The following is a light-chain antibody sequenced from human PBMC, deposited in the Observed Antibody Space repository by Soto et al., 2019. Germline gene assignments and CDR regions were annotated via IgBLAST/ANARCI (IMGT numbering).Light chain of an antibody. Sequence: QSVLTQSPSASASLGASVKLTCTLSSGHSSYAIAWHQQQPEKGPRYLMKLNSDGSHRKGDGIPDRFSGSSSGAEYYLSISSLQSEDEADYYCQTWGTGTVVFGGGTKLTVL. V-gene: IGLV4-69*01. CDR3: QTWGTGTVV. J-gene: IGLJ2*01. CDR1: SGHSSYA. CDR2: LNSDGSH.